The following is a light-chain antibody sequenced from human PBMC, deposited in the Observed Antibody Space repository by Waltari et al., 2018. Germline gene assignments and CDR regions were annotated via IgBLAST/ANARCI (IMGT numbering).Light chain of an antibody. Sequence: QSALTQPPSASGSPGQSVTISCTGTSSDVGGYNYVSWYQQYPDKAPKLMIYEVNKPPTGVPDRFAGSNSGNTASLTVSGLQAEDEADYYCSSYAGADTVVFGGGTKLTVL. CDR3: SSYAGADTVV. CDR1: SSDVGGYNY. CDR2: EVN. J-gene: IGLJ2*01. V-gene: IGLV2-8*01.